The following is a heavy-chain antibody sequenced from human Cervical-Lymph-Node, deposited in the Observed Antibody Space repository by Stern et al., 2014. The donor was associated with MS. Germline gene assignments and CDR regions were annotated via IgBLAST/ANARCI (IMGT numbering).Heavy chain of an antibody. CDR2: IYYSGST. J-gene: IGHJ4*02. CDR3: ARVDSSSWDFDY. CDR1: GGSISSGGYY. D-gene: IGHD6-13*01. V-gene: IGHV4-31*03. Sequence: QVQLQESGPGLVKPSQTLSLTCTVSGGSISSGGYYWSWIRQHPGQGLEWIGYIYYSGSTYYNPSLKSRVTITVDTSKNQFSLKLSSVTAADTAVYYCARVDSSSWDFDYWGQGTLVTVSS.